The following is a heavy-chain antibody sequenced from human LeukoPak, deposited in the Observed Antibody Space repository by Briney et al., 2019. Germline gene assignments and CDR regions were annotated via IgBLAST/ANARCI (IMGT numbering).Heavy chain of an antibody. J-gene: IGHJ5*02. CDR3: ARRVAAAAGNNWFDP. Sequence: SETLSLTCTVSGGSVSSYYWSWIRQPPGKGLEWIGYIYYGGSTNYNPSLKSRVTISVDTSKNQFSLKLSSVTAADTAVYYCARRVAAAAGNNWFDPWGQGTLVTVSS. CDR1: GGSVSSYY. V-gene: IGHV4-59*08. D-gene: IGHD6-13*01. CDR2: IYYGGST.